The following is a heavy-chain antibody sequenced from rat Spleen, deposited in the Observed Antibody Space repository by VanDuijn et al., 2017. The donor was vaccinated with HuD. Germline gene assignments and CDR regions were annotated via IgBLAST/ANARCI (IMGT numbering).Heavy chain of an antibody. D-gene: IGHD5-1*01. CDR2: ITTRGGSS. Sequence: EVRLVESGGGVVQPGRSLKLSCVASGFIFNEYDMAWVRQAPAKGLEWVASITTRGGSSYYRDSVRGRFIVSRDNAKSTLYLQMDSLRSEDAATYYCARGWDWFAYWGHGSLVTVSS. V-gene: IGHV5-25*01. J-gene: IGHJ3*01. CDR3: ARGWDWFAY. CDR1: GFIFNEYD.